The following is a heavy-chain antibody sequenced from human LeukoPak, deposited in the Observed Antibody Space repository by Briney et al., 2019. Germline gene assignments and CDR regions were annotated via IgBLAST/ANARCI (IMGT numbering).Heavy chain of an antibody. D-gene: IGHD2-2*02. CDR3: ARDHRKNVVVVPDAIYYYYMDV. Sequence: XCKSSGYTFTSYGITWVRQAPGQGLEWMGWINGYNGNTNYAQKLQGRVTMTTDTSTSTAYMELRRLTYEDTAVYYCARDHRKNVVVVPDAIYYYYMDVWGEGTTVTVSS. CDR2: INGYNGNT. CDR1: GYTFTSYG. V-gene: IGHV1-18*01. J-gene: IGHJ6*03.